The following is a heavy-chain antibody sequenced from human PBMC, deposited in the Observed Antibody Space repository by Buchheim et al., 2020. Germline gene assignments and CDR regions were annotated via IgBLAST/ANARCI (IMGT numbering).Heavy chain of an antibody. CDR2: ISSSSHYI. CDR1: GFNFNTYS. J-gene: IGHJ4*02. V-gene: IGHV3-21*02. CDR3: ARPGSSGWYYFDS. D-gene: IGHD6-19*01. Sequence: EVQLMESGGGLVKPGGSLRLSCAASGFNFNTYSMNWVRQAPGKGLEWVSSISSSSHYIYYADSVKGRFTISRDNAKNSLYLQMNSLRDEDTAVYFCARPGSSGWYYFDSWGQGTL.